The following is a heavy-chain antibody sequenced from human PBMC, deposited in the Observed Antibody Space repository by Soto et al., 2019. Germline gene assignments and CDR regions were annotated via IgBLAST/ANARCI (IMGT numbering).Heavy chain of an antibody. CDR1: GFTFSSYE. CDR2: ISSSGSTI. CDR3: ASIYYSSSWSYFDY. D-gene: IGHD6-13*01. V-gene: IGHV3-48*03. J-gene: IGHJ4*02. Sequence: GGSLRLSCAASGFTFSSYEMNWFRQAPGKGLEWVSYISSSGSTIYYADSVKGRFTISRDNAKNSLYLQMNSLRAEDTAVYYCASIYYSSSWSYFDYWGQGTLVTVSS.